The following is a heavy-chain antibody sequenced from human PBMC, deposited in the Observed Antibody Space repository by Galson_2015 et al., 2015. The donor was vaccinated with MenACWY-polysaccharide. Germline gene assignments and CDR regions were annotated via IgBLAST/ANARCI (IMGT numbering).Heavy chain of an antibody. Sequence: TPSLPRPVSGDPITRGVFYLTRVRQSAGKGLGWIGGVFCTGGTTHNPSLQSRVIFLGDTSKKQFSLSLPFVTAADTAVYFCARALPSGLYNWFDPWGQGILVTVSS. D-gene: IGHD6-25*01. CDR3: ARALPSGLYNWFDP. CDR1: GDPITRGVFY. CDR2: VFCTGGT. V-gene: IGHV4-61*02. J-gene: IGHJ5*02.